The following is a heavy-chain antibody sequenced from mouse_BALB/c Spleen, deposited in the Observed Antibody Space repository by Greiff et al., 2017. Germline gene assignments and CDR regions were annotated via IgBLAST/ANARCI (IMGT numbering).Heavy chain of an antibody. D-gene: IGHD2-4*01. Sequence: EVKVVESGGGLVKPGGSLKLSCAASGFTFSSYTMSWVRQTPEKRLEWVATISSGGSYTYYPDSVKGRFTISRDNAKNTLYLQMSSLKSEDTAMYYCTRSYYDYDLDYWGQGTTLTVSS. CDR3: TRSYYDYDLDY. CDR1: GFTFSSYT. J-gene: IGHJ2*01. V-gene: IGHV5-6-4*01. CDR2: ISSGGSYT.